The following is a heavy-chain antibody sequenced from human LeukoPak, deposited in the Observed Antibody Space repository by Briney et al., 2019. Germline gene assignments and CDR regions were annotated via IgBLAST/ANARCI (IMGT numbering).Heavy chain of an antibody. D-gene: IGHD2-21*02. CDR1: EYSFTNYW. J-gene: IGHJ2*01. CDR3: ARSVCGGDCYSEDWYFDL. Sequence: GESLKISCKGSEYSFTNYWIGWVRQMPGKGLEWMGIIYPGDSDTKYSPSFQGQVTISADKSISTAYLQWHSLKASDTAMYYCARSVCGGDCYSEDWYFDLWGRGTLVTVSS. CDR2: IYPGDSDT. V-gene: IGHV5-51*01.